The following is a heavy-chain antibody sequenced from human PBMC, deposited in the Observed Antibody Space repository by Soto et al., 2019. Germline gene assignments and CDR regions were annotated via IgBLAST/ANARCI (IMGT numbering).Heavy chain of an antibody. D-gene: IGHD5-18*01. CDR2: IYPGDSDT. Sequence: PGESLKISCKGSGYSFTSYWIGWVRQMPGKGLKWMGIIYPGDSDTRYSPSFQGQVTISADKSISTAYLQWSSLKASDTAMYYCARHLPKILLWLTGGNYYYYGMDVWGQGTTVTVSS. CDR1: GYSFTSYW. CDR3: ARHLPKILLWLTGGNYYYYGMDV. J-gene: IGHJ6*02. V-gene: IGHV5-51*01.